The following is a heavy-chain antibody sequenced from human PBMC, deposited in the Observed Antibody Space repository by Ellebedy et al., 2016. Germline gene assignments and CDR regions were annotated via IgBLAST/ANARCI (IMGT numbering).Heavy chain of an antibody. Sequence: GESLKISCAASGFLFSRYGIHWVRQAPGKGLEWVASISDDGTDETYGDSVKGRFSISRDNSKNRVYLHMSSLRVEDTAVYSCARVRSPDYSTNYDLDVWGQGTTVTVSS. D-gene: IGHD3-22*01. CDR2: ISDDGTDE. V-gene: IGHV3-30*03. J-gene: IGHJ6*02. CDR1: GFLFSRYG. CDR3: ARVRSPDYSTNYDLDV.